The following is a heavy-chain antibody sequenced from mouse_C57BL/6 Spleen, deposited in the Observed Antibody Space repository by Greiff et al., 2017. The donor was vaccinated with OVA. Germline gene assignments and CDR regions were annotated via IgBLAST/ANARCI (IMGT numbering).Heavy chain of an antibody. V-gene: IGHV5-9*01. CDR2: ISGGGGNT. CDR1: GFTFSSYT. J-gene: IGHJ4*01. Sequence: EVKVEESGGGLVKPGGSLKLSCAASGFTFSSYTMSWVRQTPEKRLEWVATISGGGGNTYYPDSVKGRFTISRDNAKNTLYLQMSSLRSEDTALYYCARKPGRGAMDYWGQGTSVTVSS. D-gene: IGHD6-1*01. CDR3: ARKPGRGAMDY.